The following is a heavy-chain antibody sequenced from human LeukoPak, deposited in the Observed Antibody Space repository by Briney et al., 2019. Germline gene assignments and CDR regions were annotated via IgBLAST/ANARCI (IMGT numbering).Heavy chain of an antibody. CDR3: ARDPEAVAGTWPTKLGKFDY. Sequence: GGSLRLSCAASRFTFSSYAMHWVRQAPGKGLEWVAVISYDGSNKYFADSVKGRFTISRDNSKNTLYLQMNSLRAEDTAVYYCARDPEAVAGTWPTKLGKFDYWGQGTLVTVSS. D-gene: IGHD6-19*01. V-gene: IGHV3-30-3*01. CDR2: ISYDGSNK. J-gene: IGHJ4*02. CDR1: RFTFSSYA.